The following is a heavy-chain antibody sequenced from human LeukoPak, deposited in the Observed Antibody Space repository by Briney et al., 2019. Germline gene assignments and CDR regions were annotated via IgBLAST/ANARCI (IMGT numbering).Heavy chain of an antibody. J-gene: IGHJ4*02. CDR2: INPNSGGT. CDR3: ASLQPYYYDSSGIFDY. D-gene: IGHD3-22*01. Sequence: GASVKVSCKASGYTFTGYYMHWVRQAPGQGLEWMGWINPNSGGTNYAQKFQGRVTMTRDTSISTAYMELSRLRSDDTAVYYCASLQPYYYDSSGIFDYWGQGTLVTVSS. CDR1: GYTFTGYY. V-gene: IGHV1-2*02.